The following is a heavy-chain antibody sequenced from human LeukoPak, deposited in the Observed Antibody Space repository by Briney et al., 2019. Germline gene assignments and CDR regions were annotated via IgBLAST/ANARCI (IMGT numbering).Heavy chain of an antibody. V-gene: IGHV1-2*02. Sequence: ASVKVSCKASGYTFTGYYMHWVRQAPGQGLEWKGWINPNSGGTNYAQKFQGRVTMTRDTSISTAYMELSRLRSDDTAVYYCARDSGYDSAYIFYYYYYMDVWGKGTTVTISS. CDR1: GYTFTGYY. J-gene: IGHJ6*03. CDR3: ARDSGYDSAYIFYYYYYMDV. D-gene: IGHD5-12*01. CDR2: INPNSGGT.